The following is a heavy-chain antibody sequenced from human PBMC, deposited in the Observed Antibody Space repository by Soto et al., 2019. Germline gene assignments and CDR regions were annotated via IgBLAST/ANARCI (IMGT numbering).Heavy chain of an antibody. V-gene: IGHV1-8*01. D-gene: IGHD6-13*01. CDR2: MNPNTGST. CDR1: GYTFNTYD. J-gene: IGHJ4*02. CDR3: ARTMGGIAAAGSDF. Sequence: ASVKVSCKASGYTFNTYDIEWVRLATGQGLEWIGSMNPNTGSTDYAQKFQGRVTMTMTTSISTAYLELSSLRSDDTAIYYCARTMGGIAAAGSDFWGQGTLVTVS.